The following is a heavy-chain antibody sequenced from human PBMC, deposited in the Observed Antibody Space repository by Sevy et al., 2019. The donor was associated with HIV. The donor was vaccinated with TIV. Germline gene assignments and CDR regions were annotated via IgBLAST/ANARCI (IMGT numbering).Heavy chain of an antibody. V-gene: IGHV5-51*01. J-gene: IGHJ4*02. CDR2: IYPADSDT. Sequence: GESLKISCKGSGYSFTSYWIGWVRQMPGKGLEWMGIIYPADSDTRYSPSFQGQVTISADKSIITAYLQWSSLKASDTAMYYCARQIYSGSPVNHFDYWGQGTLVTVSS. D-gene: IGHD1-26*01. CDR1: GYSFTSYW. CDR3: ARQIYSGSPVNHFDY.